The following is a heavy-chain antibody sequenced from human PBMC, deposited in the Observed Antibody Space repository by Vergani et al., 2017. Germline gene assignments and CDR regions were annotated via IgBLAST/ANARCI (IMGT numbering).Heavy chain of an antibody. CDR2: TYYRSKWYY. Sequence: QVQLQQSGPGLVKPSQTLSVTCAISGDSVSTISAAWNWIRQSPSRGLEWLGRTYYRSKWYYDYAVSLKSRMTINPDTSKNYFSLKLNSVTAADTAVYYCGRVADFYGLGSRLLDLWGQGILVTVSS. CDR3: GRVADFYGLGSRLLDL. J-gene: IGHJ5*02. CDR1: GDSVSTISAA. V-gene: IGHV6-1*01. D-gene: IGHD3-10*01.